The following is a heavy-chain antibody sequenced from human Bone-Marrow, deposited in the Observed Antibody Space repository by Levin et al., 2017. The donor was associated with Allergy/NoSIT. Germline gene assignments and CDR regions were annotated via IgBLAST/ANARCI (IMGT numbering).Heavy chain of an antibody. V-gene: IGHV4-59*01. CDR1: GAPIRNYY. J-gene: IGHJ5*01. Sequence: ESLKISCNVSGAPIRNYYWSWIRQSPGKGLEWIGHIYNSGSTTYNPSLKSRVTISVDTSKNQVSLRLSSVSAADTAVYYCAREQGQTYHDFWGGDSWFYSWGQGSLVTVSS. CDR3: AREQGQTYHDFWGGDSWFYS. D-gene: IGHD3-3*01. CDR2: IYNSGST.